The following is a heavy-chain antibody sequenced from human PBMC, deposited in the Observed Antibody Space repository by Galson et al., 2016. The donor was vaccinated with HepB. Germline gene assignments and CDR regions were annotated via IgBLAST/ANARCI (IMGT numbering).Heavy chain of an antibody. D-gene: IGHD1-1*01. CDR2: ISGYNGNT. CDR1: GYSFSNFF. J-gene: IGHJ4*02. V-gene: IGHV1-18*01. Sequence: SVKVSCKASGYSFSNFFINWVRQAPGQGLEWIGWISGYNGNTKYAQSLQDRVTMTTDTSTNTAYMELRSLRSDDTAVYYCAKEGRDNWNAREGLDYWGQGTLVTVSS. CDR3: AKEGRDNWNAREGLDY.